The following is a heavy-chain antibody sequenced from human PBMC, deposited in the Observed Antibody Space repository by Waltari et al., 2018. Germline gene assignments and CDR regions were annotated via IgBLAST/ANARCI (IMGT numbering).Heavy chain of an antibody. J-gene: IGHJ6*03. D-gene: IGHD3-10*01. V-gene: IGHV1-69*12. CDR3: ARGGGRGGSFSYYMDV. Sequence: QVQLVQSGAEVKKPGSSVKVSCKVSGGTFSSYVFGWVRQAPGQGLEWMGGITPIFGRTNYPQNFQDRVTVTADESTTTVYMELSSLTSVDTAVYFCARGGGRGGSFSYYMDVWGKGTTVTISS. CDR1: GGTFSSYV. CDR2: ITPIFGRT.